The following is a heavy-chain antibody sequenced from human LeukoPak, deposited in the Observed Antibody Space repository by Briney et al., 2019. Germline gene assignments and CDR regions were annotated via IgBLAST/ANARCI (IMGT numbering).Heavy chain of an antibody. J-gene: IGHJ3*02. V-gene: IGHV3-73*01. D-gene: IGHD2-15*01. CDR2: IRSKANSYAT. Sequence: QTGGSLRLSCAASGFTFSGSAMHWVRQASGKGLEWVGRIRSKANSYATAYAASVKGRFTISRDDPKNTAYLQMNSLKTEDTAVYYCTRAPGWWPHDAFDIWGQGTMVTVSS. CDR3: TRAPGWWPHDAFDI. CDR1: GFTFSGSA.